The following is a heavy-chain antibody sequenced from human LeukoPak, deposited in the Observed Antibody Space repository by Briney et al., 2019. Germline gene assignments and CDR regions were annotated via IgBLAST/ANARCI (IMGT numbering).Heavy chain of an antibody. V-gene: IGHV4-59*01. J-gene: IGHJ5*02. CDR2: IYYSGST. D-gene: IGHD4-17*01. CDR1: GGSISSYY. CDR3: ARGHYGDYDNWFDP. Sequence: PSETLSHTCTVSGGSISSYYWSWIRQPPGKGLEWIGYIYYSGSTNYNPSLKSRVTISVDTSKNQFSLKLSSVTAADTAVYYCARGHYGDYDNWFDPWGQGTLVTVSS.